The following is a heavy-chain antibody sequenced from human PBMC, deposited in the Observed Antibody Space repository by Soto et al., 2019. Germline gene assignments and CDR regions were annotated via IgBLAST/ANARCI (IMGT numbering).Heavy chain of an antibody. J-gene: IGHJ4*02. Sequence: GASVKVSCKASGGTFSSYTISWVRQAPGQGLEWMGRIIPILGIANYAQKFQGRVTITADKSTSTAYMELSSLRSEDTAVYYCASLAAAGTTDFDYWGQGTLVTVSS. D-gene: IGHD6-13*01. CDR1: GGTFSSYT. CDR3: ASLAAAGTTDFDY. V-gene: IGHV1-69*02. CDR2: IIPILGIA.